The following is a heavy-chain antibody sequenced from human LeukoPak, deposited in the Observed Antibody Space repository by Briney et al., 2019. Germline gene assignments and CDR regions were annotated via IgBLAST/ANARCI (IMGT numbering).Heavy chain of an antibody. D-gene: IGHD2-15*01. Sequence: SETLSLTCTVSAGSISNTSHHWGWIRQSPGKGLEWIGSLFSGRTTYYNPSLKSRVTISVDKSKNQFSLKLNSVTAADTAVYYCAPLGYCSGDDCHRPYWGQGALVTVSS. CDR2: LFSGRTT. J-gene: IGHJ4*02. V-gene: IGHV4-39*07. CDR1: AGSISNTSHH. CDR3: APLGYCSGDDCHRPY.